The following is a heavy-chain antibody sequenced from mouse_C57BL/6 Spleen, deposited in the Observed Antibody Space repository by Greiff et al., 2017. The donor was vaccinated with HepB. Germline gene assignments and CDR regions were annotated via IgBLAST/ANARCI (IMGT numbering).Heavy chain of an antibody. V-gene: IGHV5-17*01. CDR1: GFTFSDYG. Sequence: EVMLVESGGGLVKPGGSLKLSCAASGFTFSDYGMHWVRQAPEKGLEWVAYISSGSSTIYYADTVKGRFTISRDNAKNTLFLQMTSLRSEDTAMYYCARGRALDSSGYGYAMDYWGQGTSVTVSS. J-gene: IGHJ4*01. D-gene: IGHD3-2*02. CDR3: ARGRALDSSGYGYAMDY. CDR2: ISSGSSTI.